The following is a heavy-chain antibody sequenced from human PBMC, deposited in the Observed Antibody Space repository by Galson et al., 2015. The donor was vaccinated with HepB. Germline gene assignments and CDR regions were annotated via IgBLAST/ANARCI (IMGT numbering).Heavy chain of an antibody. V-gene: IGHV3-21*01. Sequence: SLRLSCAASGFTFSSYSMNWVRQAPGKGLEWVSSISSSSSYIYYADSVKGRFTISRDNAKNSLYLQMNSLRAEDTAVYYCAREFLPGLQVYWFDPWGQGTLVTVSS. D-gene: IGHD2-8*01. CDR3: AREFLPGLQVYWFDP. CDR1: GFTFSSYS. J-gene: IGHJ5*02. CDR2: ISSSSSYI.